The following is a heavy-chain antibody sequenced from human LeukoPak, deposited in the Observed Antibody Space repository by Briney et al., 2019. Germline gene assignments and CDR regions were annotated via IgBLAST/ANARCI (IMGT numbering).Heavy chain of an antibody. J-gene: IGHJ4*02. CDR2: MNPNSGNT. Sequence: ASVKVSCKASGYTFTSYDINWVRPATGQGLEWMGWMNPNSGNTGCAQKFQGRVTITRNTSISTVYMELSSLRSEDTAVYYCARDERYFDWLPIDYWGQGTLVTVSS. CDR1: GYTFTSYD. CDR3: ARDERYFDWLPIDY. D-gene: IGHD3-9*01. V-gene: IGHV1-8*03.